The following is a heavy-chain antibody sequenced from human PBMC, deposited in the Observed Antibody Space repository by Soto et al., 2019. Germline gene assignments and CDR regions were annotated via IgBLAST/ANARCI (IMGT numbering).Heavy chain of an antibody. Sequence: QVQLQESGPGLVKPSDTLSLTCAVSGYSISSSNWWGWIRQPPGKGLEWIGYIYYSGTTYYNPSLKNRVTMSADTSNNQFSLKLTSVTAVDTAVYYCARRERQGPIDYWGQGTLVPVSS. D-gene: IGHD1-26*01. V-gene: IGHV4-28*01. CDR3: ARRERQGPIDY. CDR1: GYSISSSNW. CDR2: IYYSGTT. J-gene: IGHJ4*02.